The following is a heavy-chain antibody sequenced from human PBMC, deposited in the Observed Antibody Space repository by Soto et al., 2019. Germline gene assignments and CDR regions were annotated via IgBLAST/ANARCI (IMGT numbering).Heavy chain of an antibody. V-gene: IGHV4-34*01. Sequence: SETLSLTCAVYGGSFSGYYWSWIRQPPGKGLEWIGEINHSGSTNYNPSLKSRVTISVDTSKNQFSLKLSSVTAADTAVYYCARVGREEDIVVVVAATVTYYFDYWGQGTLVTVSS. J-gene: IGHJ4*02. CDR3: ARVGREEDIVVVVAATVTYYFDY. CDR2: INHSGST. D-gene: IGHD2-15*01. CDR1: GGSFSGYY.